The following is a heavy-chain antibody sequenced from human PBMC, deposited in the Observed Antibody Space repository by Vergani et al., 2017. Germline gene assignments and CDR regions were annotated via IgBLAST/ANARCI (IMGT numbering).Heavy chain of an antibody. CDR1: GYTFSNYY. CDR3: ARGDYGILTGYRY. D-gene: IGHD3-9*01. Sequence: QVQVVQSGAEVKKSGASVKVSCKTSGYTFSNYYMHWVRQAPGQGLEWMGLINPSGGHTNYAQKLQGRVTMTRDTSTSTVYMELSSLRSEDTAIYYCARGDYGILTGYRYWGQGTLVTVSA. J-gene: IGHJ4*02. CDR2: INPSGGHT. V-gene: IGHV1-46*03.